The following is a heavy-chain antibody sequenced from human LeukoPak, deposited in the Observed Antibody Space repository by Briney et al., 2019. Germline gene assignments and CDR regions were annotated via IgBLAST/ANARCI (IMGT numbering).Heavy chain of an antibody. Sequence: SETLSLTCSVSGGSMSSYYWSWIRQSPGKGLEWIGYMYYSGNSNYKSSINSSLESRVTISVDSTKKEFFLKMDSMTAADTAVYYCVAGAPKWLHLVYWGQGTLVTVGS. V-gene: IGHV4-59*12. D-gene: IGHD5-24*01. CDR3: VAGAPKWLHLVY. CDR2: MYYSGNS. CDR1: GGSMSSYY. J-gene: IGHJ4*02.